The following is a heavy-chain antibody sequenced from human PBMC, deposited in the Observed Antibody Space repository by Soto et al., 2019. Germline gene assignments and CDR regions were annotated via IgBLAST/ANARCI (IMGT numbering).Heavy chain of an antibody. CDR2: SKTKTDGGAT. CDR1: VFTLTNAW. Sequence: PWWSLRLSCSVSVFTLTNAWMSWLRQAPGKGLEWVGLSKTKTDGGATDYAAPVIGRFTISRDDSKNTMYLQMNSLITEDTAVYYCATDCPRCSTDYWGQGTLVTVSS. V-gene: IGHV3-15*01. CDR3: ATDCPRCSTDY. D-gene: IGHD2-15*01. J-gene: IGHJ4*02.